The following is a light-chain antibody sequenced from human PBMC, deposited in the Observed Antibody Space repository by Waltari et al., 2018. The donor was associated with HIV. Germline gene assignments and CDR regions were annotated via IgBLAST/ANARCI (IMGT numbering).Light chain of an antibody. J-gene: IGLJ3*02. V-gene: IGLV2-14*01. CDR2: EVS. CDR3: SSYTSSNTLV. CDR1: SSDVGGYKY. Sequence: QSALTHPASVSGSPGQALTISCTGPSSDVGGYKYVTWYQQHPGNAPKLMIYEVSNRPSGVSNRFSGSKSGNTASLTISGLQAEDEADYYCSSYTSSNTLVFGGGTNLTVL.